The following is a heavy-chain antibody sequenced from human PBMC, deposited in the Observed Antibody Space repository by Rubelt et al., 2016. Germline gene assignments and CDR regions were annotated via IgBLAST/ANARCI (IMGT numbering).Heavy chain of an antibody. J-gene: IGHJ4*02. V-gene: IGHV4-34*01. Sequence: QVQLQQWGAGLLKPSETLSLTCAVYGGSFSGYYWSWIRQPPGKGLEWIGEIDHSGGTNYNPSLKNRGNMSVDTSKNQFSLKRSSVAAAETAVYYCASPGGSGANFDYWGQGTLVTVSS. CDR1: GGSFSGYY. CDR3: ASPGGSGANFDY. D-gene: IGHD3-16*01. CDR2: IDHSGGT.